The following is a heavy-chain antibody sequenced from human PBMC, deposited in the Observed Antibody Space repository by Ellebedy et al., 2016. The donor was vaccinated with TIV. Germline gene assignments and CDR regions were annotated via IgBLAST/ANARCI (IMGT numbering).Heavy chain of an antibody. CDR1: GYTFTSYG. D-gene: IGHD6-19*01. J-gene: IGHJ5*02. V-gene: IGHV1-18*01. Sequence: AASVKVSCKTSGYTFTSYGVSWVRQAPGQGLEWMGWISGLNGKTKYARTVQGRVTLTTDTAARPVYMELTRLRSDDTAVYYCARDNTVGGTNWFDPWGQGTLVIVSS. CDR2: ISGLNGKT. CDR3: ARDNTVGGTNWFDP.